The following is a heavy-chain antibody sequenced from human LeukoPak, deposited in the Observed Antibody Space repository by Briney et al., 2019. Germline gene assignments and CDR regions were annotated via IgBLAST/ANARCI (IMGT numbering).Heavy chain of an antibody. V-gene: IGHV1-69*05. D-gene: IGHD1-14*01. CDR2: IIPIFGTP. Sequence: ASVKVSCKASGGTLSSYPISWVRQAPGQGREWMGGIIPIFGTPNYAQKFQGRVTISTDESTSTAYMELSSLRSQDTAVYFCARDLRNCTDVLYDFDIWGQGTTVTVSS. CDR1: GGTLSSYP. J-gene: IGHJ3*02. CDR3: ARDLRNCTDVLYDFDI.